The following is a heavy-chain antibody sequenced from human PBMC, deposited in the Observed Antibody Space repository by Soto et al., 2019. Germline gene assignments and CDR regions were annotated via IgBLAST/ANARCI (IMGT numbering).Heavy chain of an antibody. CDR1: GHTFTGHH. Sequence: QVQLVQSGAEVKKPGASVKVSCKASGHTFTGHHMHWVRQAPGQGLEWMGYIDLDSRNTRYAQKFQGRVTTTRDTSITTAYMELSGLRSDDTAVYYCARDFVYYGSGSYVDYWGQGTLVTVSS. CDR3: ARDFVYYGSGSYVDY. D-gene: IGHD3-10*01. CDR2: IDLDSRNT. J-gene: IGHJ4*02. V-gene: IGHV1-2*02.